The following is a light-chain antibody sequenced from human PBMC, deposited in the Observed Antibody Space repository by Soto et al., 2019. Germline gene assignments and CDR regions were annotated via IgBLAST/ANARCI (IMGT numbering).Light chain of an antibody. CDR3: QSYDTSVSAWV. Sequence: QSVLTQPPSVSGAPGQRVTISCTGRSSNIGTPYDVHWYQQLPGTAPKLLIYGNINRPSGVPDRFSGSKSVTSASLAITGLQAEDEADYYGQSYDTSVSAWVFGGGTKLTVL. J-gene: IGLJ3*02. V-gene: IGLV1-40*01. CDR1: SSNIGTPYD. CDR2: GNI.